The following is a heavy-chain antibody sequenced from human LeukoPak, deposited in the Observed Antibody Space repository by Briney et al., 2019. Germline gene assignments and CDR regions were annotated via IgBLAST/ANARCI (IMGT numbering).Heavy chain of an antibody. Sequence: SVKVSCKASGGTFSSYAISWVRQAPGQGLEWMGGIIPIFGTANYAQKFQGRVTITADESTSTAYMELSSLRSEDTAVYYCARESSPYDYVWGSYRYTRGFDYWAREPWSPSPQ. CDR2: IIPIFGTA. V-gene: IGHV1-69*01. CDR3: ARESSPYDYVWGSYRYTRGFDY. CDR1: GGTFSSYA. D-gene: IGHD3-16*02. J-gene: IGHJ4*02.